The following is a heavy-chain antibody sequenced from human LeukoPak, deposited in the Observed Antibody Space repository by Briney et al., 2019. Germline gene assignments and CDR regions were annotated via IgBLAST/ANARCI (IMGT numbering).Heavy chain of an antibody. Sequence: ESLKLYCQGSGYSLTTYRIDWVPQVPGEGLEWMGVIYPGDSDTRYSPSFQGQVPISADKSISTAYLQWSSLKASDTAMYYCARRGLRGYSYGPIDYWGQGTLVSVSS. CDR1: GYSLTTYR. CDR3: ARRGLRGYSYGPIDY. D-gene: IGHD5-18*01. J-gene: IGHJ4*02. CDR2: IYPGDSDT. V-gene: IGHV5-51*01.